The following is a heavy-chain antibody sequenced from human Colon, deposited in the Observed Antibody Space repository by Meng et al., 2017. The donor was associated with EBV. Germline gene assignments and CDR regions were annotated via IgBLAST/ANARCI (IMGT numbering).Heavy chain of an antibody. CDR2: IHHTGYS. D-gene: IGHD4-17*01. CDR1: GASITSNTW. J-gene: IGHJ4*02. CDR3: ARRDYGNYPLKSL. V-gene: IGHV4-4*02. Sequence: LQQSGTGLVKLSGTLSVTCAVSGASITSNTWWSWVRQPPGKGLEWIRQIHHTGYSTFNPSLQSRVTMSVDKSKNQFFLTVRSVTASDTAVYYCARRDYGNYPLKSLWGQGVLVTVSS.